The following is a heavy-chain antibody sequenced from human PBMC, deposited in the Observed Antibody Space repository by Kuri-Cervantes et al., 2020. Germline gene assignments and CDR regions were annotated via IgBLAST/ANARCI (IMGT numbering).Heavy chain of an antibody. CDR1: GYTFTSYY. CDR3: ATEPKPSIYCSGGSCYSRLGWDY. CDR2: INPSGGST. D-gene: IGHD2-15*01. J-gene: IGHJ4*02. Sequence: ASVKVSCKASGYTFTSYYMHWVRQAPGQGLEWMGIINPSGGSTSYAQKFQGRVTMTRDTSTSTVYMELSSLRSEDTAVYYCATEPKPSIYCSGGSCYSRLGWDYWGQGTLVTVSS. V-gene: IGHV1-46*01.